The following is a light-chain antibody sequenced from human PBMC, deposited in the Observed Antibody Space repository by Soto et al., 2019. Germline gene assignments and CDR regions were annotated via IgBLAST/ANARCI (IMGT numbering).Light chain of an antibody. CDR3: QAWDSSIVV. J-gene: IGLJ3*02. V-gene: IGLV3-1*01. Sequence: SYELTQPPSVSVSPGQTANNTCSGDKLEDKFACWYQQKPGQSPVVVIYEDNKRPSGIPERFAGSKSGNTANLTISGTQAMDEADYYCQAWDSSIVVFGGGTQLTVL. CDR1: KLEDKF. CDR2: EDN.